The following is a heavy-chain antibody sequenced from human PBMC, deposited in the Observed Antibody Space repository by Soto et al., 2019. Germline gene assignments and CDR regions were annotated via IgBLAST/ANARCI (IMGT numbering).Heavy chain of an antibody. CDR1: GYNFTNYW. V-gene: IGHV5-51*01. CDR3: AGGGVRGVVTRTRDYYGMDV. CDR2: IYPGDSDT. D-gene: IGHD3-10*01. Sequence: EVQLVQSGAEVKKPGESLKISCKGSGYNFTNYWIGWVRQMPGKGLESMGIIYPGDSDTIYSPSFQGQVTISADKSISTAYLQWSSLKAADTAMYYCAGGGVRGVVTRTRDYYGMDVWGQGTTVTVSS. J-gene: IGHJ6*02.